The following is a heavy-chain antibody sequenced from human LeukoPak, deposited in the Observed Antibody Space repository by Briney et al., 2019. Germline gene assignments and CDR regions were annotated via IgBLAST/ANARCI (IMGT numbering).Heavy chain of an antibody. J-gene: IGHJ4*02. Sequence: ASVKVSCKPSGYTFTDYSIHWLRQVPGQGPEWIGWINPKNGGTNYAQTFQGRVTMARDTSISTAYMELSRLRSDDTAVYYCARGGFVAARQDYFDYWGQGTLVTVSS. CDR2: INPKNGGT. CDR3: ARGGFVAARQDYFDY. D-gene: IGHD6-6*01. V-gene: IGHV1-2*02. CDR1: GYTFTDYS.